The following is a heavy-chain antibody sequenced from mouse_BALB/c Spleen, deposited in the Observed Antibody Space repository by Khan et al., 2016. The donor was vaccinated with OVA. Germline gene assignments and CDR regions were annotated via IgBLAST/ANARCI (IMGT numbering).Heavy chain of an antibody. D-gene: IGHD2-12*01. CDR2: INTHSGVP. J-gene: IGHJ4*01. CDR3: ARGGAADYRNDGGAMEY. CDR1: GYTFTTAG. V-gene: IGHV9-4*02. Sequence: QIQLVQSGPELKKPGETVRISCKASGYTFTTAGIQWVQKMPGKGLQWIGWINTHSGVPKYAEDFKGRFAFSLEISVNTAYLQITNLKNEDTATYFCARGGAADYRNDGGAMEYWGQGTSVTVSS.